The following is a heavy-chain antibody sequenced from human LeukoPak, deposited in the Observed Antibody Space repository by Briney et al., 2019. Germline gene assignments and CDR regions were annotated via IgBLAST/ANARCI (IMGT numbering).Heavy chain of an antibody. D-gene: IGHD2-15*01. CDR1: GFTFSSYA. CDR2: ISYDGSNK. J-gene: IGHJ4*02. V-gene: IGHV3-30*04. CDR3: ARTRGLYCSGGSCHLTSTFDY. Sequence: GGSLRLSCAASGFTFSSYAMHWVRQAPGKGLEWVAVISYDGSNKYYADSVKGRFTISRDNSKNTLYLQMKSLRAEDTAVYYCARTRGLYCSGGSCHLTSTFDYWGQGTLVTVSS.